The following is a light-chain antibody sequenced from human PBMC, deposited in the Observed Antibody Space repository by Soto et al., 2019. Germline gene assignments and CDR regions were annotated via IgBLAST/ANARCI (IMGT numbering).Light chain of an antibody. CDR3: GSWDSSLSAYV. Sequence: QSVLTHPPSVSAAAGQKGTISCPRSSSNIGGNAVSWYQQLPGTARKLLIYDDNQRPSGIPDRFSGSKSGTSATLGITGFQTGDEADYYCGSWDSSLSAYVFGTGTKVTVL. CDR1: SSNIGGNA. J-gene: IGLJ1*01. V-gene: IGLV1-51*01. CDR2: DDN.